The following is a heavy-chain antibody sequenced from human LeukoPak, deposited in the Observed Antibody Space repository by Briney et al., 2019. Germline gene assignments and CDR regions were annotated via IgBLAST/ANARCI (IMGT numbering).Heavy chain of an antibody. CDR2: ISVSAGGT. Sequence: GGSLRLSCAVSGLTLSNYGMSWVRQAPGKGLEWVAGISVSAGGTYYADSVKGRFTISRDNAKNTLYLQLNNLRAEDTAVYFCAKRGVVIRVILVGFYKEAYYFDSWGQGALVTVSS. V-gene: IGHV3-23*01. CDR1: GLTLSNYG. D-gene: IGHD3-22*01. CDR3: AKRGVVIRVILVGFYKEAYYFDS. J-gene: IGHJ4*02.